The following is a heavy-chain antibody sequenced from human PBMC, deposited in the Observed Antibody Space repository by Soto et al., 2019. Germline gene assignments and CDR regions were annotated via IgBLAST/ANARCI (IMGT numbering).Heavy chain of an antibody. Sequence: QVQLVESGGGVVQPGRSLRLSCAASGFTFSNYGMHWVRQAPGKGVEWVAVISYHGSDKYYADSVKGRFTISRDNSKNTLYLQMVSLRAEDTAVYYCAKGHLTTTVTTVGYWGQGTLVTVSS. CDR2: ISYHGSDK. CDR3: AKGHLTTTVTTVGY. D-gene: IGHD4-17*01. J-gene: IGHJ4*02. CDR1: GFTFSNYG. V-gene: IGHV3-30*18.